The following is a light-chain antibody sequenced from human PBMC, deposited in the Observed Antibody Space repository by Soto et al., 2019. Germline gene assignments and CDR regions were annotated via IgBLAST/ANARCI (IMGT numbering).Light chain of an antibody. CDR2: DAS. CDR1: QGIRSY. V-gene: IGKV1-9*01. CDR3: QQLNSYPLT. J-gene: IGKJ4*01. Sequence: IQLTQSPSSLSASVGDRVTITCRASQGIRSYLAWYQQEPGKAPKLLIYDASTLQSGVPSRFSGSGSGTDFTLTISSLQPEAFATYYCQQLNSYPLTFGGGTKVEI.